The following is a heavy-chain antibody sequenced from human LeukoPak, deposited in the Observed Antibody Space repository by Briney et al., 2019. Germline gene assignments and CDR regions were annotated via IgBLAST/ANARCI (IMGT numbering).Heavy chain of an antibody. CDR2: IYYSGST. CDR1: GGSISSYY. J-gene: IGHJ4*02. CDR3: ATSGYCDTTGYYAFDY. V-gene: IGHV4-59*12. D-gene: IGHD3-22*01. Sequence: SETLSLTCTVSGGSISSYYWTWIRQPPGKGLEWIGYIYYSGSTNHNPSLKSRVTISADTSKKQFSLKLSSVTAADTAVYYCATSGYCDTTGYYAFDYWGQGTLVTVSS.